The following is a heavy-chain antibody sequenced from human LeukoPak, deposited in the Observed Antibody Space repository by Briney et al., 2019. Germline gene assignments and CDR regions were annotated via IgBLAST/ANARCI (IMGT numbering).Heavy chain of an antibody. CDR2: IHYSEST. V-gene: IGHV4-59*08. CDR3: ARHWSHSVAQFGRSYWFDP. D-gene: IGHD2-15*01. J-gene: IGHJ5*02. Sequence: SETLSLTCTVSGGSIRSYYWGWIRQPPGKGLEWIGYIHYSESTKYNPSLKSRVTMSVDTSKNQFSLRLTSVTAADTAVYYCARHWSHSVAQFGRSYWFDPWGQGTLVTVSS. CDR1: GGSIRSYY.